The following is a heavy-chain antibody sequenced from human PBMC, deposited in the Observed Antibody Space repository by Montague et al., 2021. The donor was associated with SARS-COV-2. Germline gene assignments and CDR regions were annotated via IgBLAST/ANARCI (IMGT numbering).Heavy chain of an antibody. CDR3: ARTFYDILTGYSKWCFDY. V-gene: IGHV2-70*11. J-gene: IGHJ4*02. Sequence: VKPTQTLTLTCTFSGFSLSTSGMCVSWIRQPPGKALEWLARIDWDDDKYYSTSLKTRLTISKDTSKNQVVLTMTNMDPVDTATYYCARTFYDILTGYSKWCFDYWGQGTLVTVSS. CDR1: GFSLSTSGMC. D-gene: IGHD3-9*01. CDR2: IDWDDDK.